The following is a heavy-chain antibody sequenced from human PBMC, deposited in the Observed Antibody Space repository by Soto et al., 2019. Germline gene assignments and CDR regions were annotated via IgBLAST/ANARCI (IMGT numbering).Heavy chain of an antibody. CDR3: ARVGILWWPRLDAFDI. V-gene: IGHV1-18*01. Sequence: GASVKVSCKASGGTFSSYAISWVRQAPGQGLEWMGWISAYNGNTNYAQKLQGRVTMTTDTSTSTAYMELRSLRSDDTAVYYCARVGILWWPRLDAFDIWGQGTMVTVSS. D-gene: IGHD2-21*01. CDR1: GGTFSSYA. CDR2: ISAYNGNT. J-gene: IGHJ3*02.